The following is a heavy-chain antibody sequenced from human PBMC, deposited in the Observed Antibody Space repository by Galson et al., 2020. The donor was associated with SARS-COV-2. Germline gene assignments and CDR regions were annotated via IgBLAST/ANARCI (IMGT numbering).Heavy chain of an antibody. D-gene: IGHD3-22*01. CDR3: ARVTYYYNNSHQRSYVFDI. Sequence: ASETLSLTCTVSGGSLSSWSWTWIRQPPGKGLQWIGDLFESGGTNSNPSLWGRVSISAETSKSHFSLKLSSVTAADTAVYYCARVTYYYNNSHQRSYVFDIWGQGTKVRVAS. V-gene: IGHV4-59*01. CDR2: LFESGGT. CDR1: GGSLSSWS. J-gene: IGHJ3*02.